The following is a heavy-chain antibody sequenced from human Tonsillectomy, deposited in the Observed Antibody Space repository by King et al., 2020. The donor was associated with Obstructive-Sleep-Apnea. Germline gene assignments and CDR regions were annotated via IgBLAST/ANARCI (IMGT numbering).Heavy chain of an antibody. CDR2: ISWNSDSI. J-gene: IGHJ5*02. Sequence: VQLVESGGGLVQPGRSLRLSCTTSGFTFDDYAMHWVRQAPGQGLEWVSGISWNSDSISYAGSVKGRFTISRDNAKNSLYLQMNSLRAEDTALYYCATASRGFGELSGWFDPWGQGTLVTVSS. CDR3: ATASRGFGELSGWFDP. V-gene: IGHV3-9*01. CDR1: GFTFDDYA. D-gene: IGHD3-10*01.